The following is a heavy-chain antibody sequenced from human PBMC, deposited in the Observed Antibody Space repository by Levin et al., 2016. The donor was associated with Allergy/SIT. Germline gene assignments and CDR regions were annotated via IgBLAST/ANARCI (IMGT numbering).Heavy chain of an antibody. CDR2: IWFDGSNK. CDR1: GFTFSSYA. J-gene: IGHJ4*02. Sequence: LSLTCAASGFTFSSYAMHWVRQAPGKGLEWVAVIWFDGSNKYYADSVTGRFTISRDNPKSTLYLQMDSLRAEDTAVYYCARASKIDYWGQGTLVTVSS. CDR3: ARASKIDY. V-gene: IGHV3-33*01.